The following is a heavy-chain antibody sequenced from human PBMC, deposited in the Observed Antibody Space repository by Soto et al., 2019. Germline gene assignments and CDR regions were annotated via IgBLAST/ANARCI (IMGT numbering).Heavy chain of an antibody. CDR3: ARDLGCSGGSCYVYYYYYMDV. D-gene: IGHD2-15*01. CDR1: GYTFTSYG. V-gene: IGHV1-18*01. CDR2: ISAYNGNT. Sequence: ASVKVSCKASGYTFTSYGISWVRQAPGQGLEWMGWISAYNGNTNYAQKLQGRGTMTTDTSTSTAYMELRSLRSDDTAVYYCARDLGCSGGSCYVYYYYYMDVWGKGTTVTVSS. J-gene: IGHJ6*03.